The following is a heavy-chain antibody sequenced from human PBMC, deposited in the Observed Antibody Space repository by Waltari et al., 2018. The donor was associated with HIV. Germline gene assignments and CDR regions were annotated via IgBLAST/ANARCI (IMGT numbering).Heavy chain of an antibody. CDR2: ISGSPSYI. Sequence: EVQLVESGGGLVKPAGPLRPSCATSGFPFSSQSMNWVRQAPGKGLEWVSSISGSPSYIYYADSVKGRFTISRDNAKNSLYLQMNSLRAEDTAVYYCARDPGGNYDSFAFDIWGQGTMVTVSS. V-gene: IGHV3-21*01. CDR1: GFPFSSQS. CDR3: ARDPGGNYDSFAFDI. D-gene: IGHD3-22*01. J-gene: IGHJ3*02.